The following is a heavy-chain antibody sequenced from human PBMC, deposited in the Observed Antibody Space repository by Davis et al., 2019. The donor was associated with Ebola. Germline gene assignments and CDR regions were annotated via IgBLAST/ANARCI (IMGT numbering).Heavy chain of an antibody. D-gene: IGHD2-21*01. CDR1: GGSISSYY. Sequence: GSLRLSCSVSGGSISSYYWSWIRQPPGKGLEWIGYIFYSGSTNYNPSLKSRVTISVNTSKNQFSLKLSSVTAADTAVYYCARDPGDSRFYYYYGMDVWGKGTTVTVSS. CDR2: IFYSGST. V-gene: IGHV4-59*01. J-gene: IGHJ6*04. CDR3: ARDPGDSRFYYYYGMDV.